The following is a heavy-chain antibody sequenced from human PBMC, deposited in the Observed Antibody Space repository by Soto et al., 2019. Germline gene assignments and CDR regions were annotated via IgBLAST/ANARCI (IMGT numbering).Heavy chain of an antibody. J-gene: IGHJ4*02. D-gene: IGHD3-10*01. CDR1: GGSISSGDYY. V-gene: IGHV4-30-4*01. Sequence: SETLSLTCTVSGGSISSGDYYWSWIRQPPGKGLEWIGYIYYSGSTYYNPSLKSRVTISVDTSKNQFSLKLSSVTAADTAVYYCARASAQYVSGTYEGGYYFFDSWGQGTPVTVSS. CDR3: ARASAQYVSGTYEGGYYFFDS. CDR2: IYYSGST.